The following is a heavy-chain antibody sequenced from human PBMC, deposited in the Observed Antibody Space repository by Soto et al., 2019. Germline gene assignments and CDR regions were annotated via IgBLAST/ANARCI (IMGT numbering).Heavy chain of an antibody. CDR2: IEDDGSEK. CDR3: ARGSGGHNYYYGMDV. D-gene: IGHD2-15*01. J-gene: IGHJ6*02. V-gene: IGHV3-7*03. Sequence: GGSLRLFCAASGFTFSNAWLSWVRQAPGKGLEWVGHIKTTTDGGFNMANIEDDGSEKYYVDSVKGRFTISRDNAKNSLSLQMNSLRADDTAVYYCARGSGGHNYYYGMDVWGQGPTVTVS. CDR1: GFTFSNAW.